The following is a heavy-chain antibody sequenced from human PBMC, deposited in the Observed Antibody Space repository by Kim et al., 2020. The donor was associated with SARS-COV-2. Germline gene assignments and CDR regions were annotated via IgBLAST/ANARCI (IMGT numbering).Heavy chain of an antibody. J-gene: IGHJ6*02. CDR2: IYTSGST. CDR3: ARTMVVGSGKYYYYYYGMDV. D-gene: IGHD3-10*01. V-gene: IGHV4-61*02. CDR1: GGSISSGSYY. Sequence: SETLSLTCTVSGGSISSGSYYWSWIRQPAGKGLEWIGRIYTSGSTNYNPSLKSRVTISVDTSKNQFSLKLSSVTAADTAVYYCARTMVVGSGKYYYYYYGMDVWGQGTTVTVSS.